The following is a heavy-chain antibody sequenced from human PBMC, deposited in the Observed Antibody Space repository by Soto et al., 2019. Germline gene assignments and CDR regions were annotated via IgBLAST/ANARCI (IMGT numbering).Heavy chain of an antibody. CDR1: GGSISSGGYY. V-gene: IGHV4-31*03. CDR2: IYYSGST. Sequence: SETLSLTCTVSGGSISSGGYYWSWIRQHPGKGPDWIGYIYYSGSTYYNPSLKSRVTISVDTSKNQFSLKLSSVTAADTAVYYCARDYGSGSYPYYYYYYGMDVWGQGTTVTVSS. D-gene: IGHD3-10*01. J-gene: IGHJ6*02. CDR3: ARDYGSGSYPYYYYYYGMDV.